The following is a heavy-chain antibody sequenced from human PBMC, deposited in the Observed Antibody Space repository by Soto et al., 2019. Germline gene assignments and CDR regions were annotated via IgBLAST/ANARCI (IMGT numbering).Heavy chain of an antibody. D-gene: IGHD5-18*01. CDR1: GGSISNYY. CDR3: AKDSRYNYGHFRWFAP. Sequence: SETLSLTCTVSGGSISNYYWSWIRQPPGRGLEWIGHIFYSGSTNYNPALKSRVTISVDTSKSQFSLKLSSVTAADTAVYYCAKDSRYNYGHFRWFAPWGQGTLVTVSS. CDR2: IFYSGST. V-gene: IGHV4-59*01. J-gene: IGHJ5*02.